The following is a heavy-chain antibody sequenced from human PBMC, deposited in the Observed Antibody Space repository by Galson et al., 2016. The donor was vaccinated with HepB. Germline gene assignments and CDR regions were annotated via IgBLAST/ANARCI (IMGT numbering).Heavy chain of an antibody. CDR2: ISGSGSYL. CDR3: SRDLRNVERPDLTYYYGMDV. Sequence: SLRLSCAASGFTFSTYNMNWVRQTPGKGLEGVSSISGSGSYLYYADSVKGRFTISRDNANNPLYLHLSSLRAEDTAVYYCSRDLRNVERPDLTYYYGMDVWGQGTTVTVPS. D-gene: IGHD1-1*01. J-gene: IGHJ6*02. CDR1: GFTFSTYN. V-gene: IGHV3-21*01.